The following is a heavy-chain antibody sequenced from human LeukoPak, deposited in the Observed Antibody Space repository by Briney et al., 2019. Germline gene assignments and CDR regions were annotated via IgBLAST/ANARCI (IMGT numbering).Heavy chain of an antibody. D-gene: IGHD2-15*01. CDR2: ISAYNGNT. CDR3: ARGPNCSGGSCYYYYGMDV. J-gene: IGHJ6*02. CDR1: GYTFTSYG. V-gene: IGHV1-18*01. Sequence: GASVKVSCKASGYTFTSYGISWVRQAPGQGLEWMGWISAYNGNTNSAQKLQGRVTMTTDTSTSTAYMELRSLRSDDTAVYYCARGPNCSGGSCYYYYGMDVWGQGTTVTVSS.